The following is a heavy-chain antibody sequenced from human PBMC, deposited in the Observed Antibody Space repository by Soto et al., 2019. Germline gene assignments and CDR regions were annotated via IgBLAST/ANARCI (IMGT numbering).Heavy chain of an antibody. Sequence: SETLSLTCTVSGGSISSGGYYWSWIRQHPGKGLEWIGYIYYNGDTHYNPSLKSRLSMPVDTSKNQFSLSLTSVTAADTAVYYCARRLDPDVWGQGTTVTVSS. D-gene: IGHD3-9*01. CDR1: GGSISSGGYY. V-gene: IGHV4-31*03. CDR3: ARRLDPDV. CDR2: IYYNGDT. J-gene: IGHJ6*02.